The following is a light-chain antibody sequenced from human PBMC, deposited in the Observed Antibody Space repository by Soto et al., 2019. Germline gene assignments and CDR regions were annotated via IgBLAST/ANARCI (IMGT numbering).Light chain of an antibody. V-gene: IGLV2-14*01. CDR1: SSDVGGYNY. J-gene: IGLJ3*02. CDR2: EVS. CDR3: ASYTSSSTWV. Sequence: QSALTQPASVSGSPGQSITISCTGTSSDVGGYNYVSWYQHHPGKAPKLMIYEVSNRPSGVSNRFSGSKSANTASLTISGLQAEDEADYYCASYTSSSTWVFGGGTQLTVL.